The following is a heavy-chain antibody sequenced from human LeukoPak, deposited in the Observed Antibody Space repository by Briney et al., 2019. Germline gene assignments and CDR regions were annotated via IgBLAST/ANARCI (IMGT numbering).Heavy chain of an antibody. D-gene: IGHD2-2*01. CDR1: GGSISSFY. Sequence: SETLSLTCAVSGGSISSFYWSWIRQPPGKGLEWIGYIYYSGSTHYNPSLKSRVTISVDTSKNQFSLKLSSVTAADTAVYYCARTILPAQNAGAFDIWGPGTMVTVAS. CDR3: ARTILPAQNAGAFDI. J-gene: IGHJ3*02. CDR2: IYYSGST. V-gene: IGHV4-59*08.